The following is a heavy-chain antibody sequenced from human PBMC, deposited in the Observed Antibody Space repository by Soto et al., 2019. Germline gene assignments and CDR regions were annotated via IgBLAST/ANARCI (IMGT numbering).Heavy chain of an antibody. CDR2: IYPRGGTT. V-gene: IGHV1-46*01. CDR3: ARVGYSSTGTTFHYHGLDV. J-gene: IGHJ6*02. D-gene: IGHD1-1*01. CDR1: GYNFTSHY. Sequence: QVQLVQSGAEVKKPGASVKVSCKASGYNFTSHYMHWVRQAPGQGLEYMGIIYPRGGTTIYAQKFQGRVTMTSDTSMYTCYMELSSLRSEDTAMYYCARVGYSSTGTTFHYHGLDVWGQGTTVTVSS.